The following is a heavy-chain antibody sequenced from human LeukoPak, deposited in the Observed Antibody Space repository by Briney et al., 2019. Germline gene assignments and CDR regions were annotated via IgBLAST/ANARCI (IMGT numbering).Heavy chain of an antibody. D-gene: IGHD1-14*01. CDR3: ARGAGSGIDAFDI. Sequence: ASVKVSCKASGYTFTGYYMHWVRQAPGQGLEWMGWMNPNSGNTGYAQKFQGRVTITRNTSISTAYMELSSLRSEDTAAYYCARGAGSGIDAFDIWGQGTMVTVSS. CDR2: MNPNSGNT. J-gene: IGHJ3*02. V-gene: IGHV1-8*03. CDR1: GYTFTGYY.